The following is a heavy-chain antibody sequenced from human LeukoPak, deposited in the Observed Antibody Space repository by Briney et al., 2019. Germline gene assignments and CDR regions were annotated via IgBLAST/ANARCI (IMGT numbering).Heavy chain of an antibody. J-gene: IGHJ4*02. Sequence: GRSLRLSCAASGFTFSSYGMHWVRQAPGKGLEWVAVISYDGSNKYYADSVKGRFTISRDNSKNTLYLQMNSLRAEDTAVYYCAKMAEPIVGVTATGSYFDYWGQGTLVTVS. CDR1: GFTFSSYG. CDR2: ISYDGSNK. V-gene: IGHV3-30*18. CDR3: AKMAEPIVGVTATGSYFDY. D-gene: IGHD2-21*02.